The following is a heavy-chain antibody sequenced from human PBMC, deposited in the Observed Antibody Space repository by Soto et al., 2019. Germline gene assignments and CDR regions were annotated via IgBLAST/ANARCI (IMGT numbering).Heavy chain of an antibody. CDR1: GGSFSGYY. J-gene: IGHJ4*02. CDR3: ARFHDS. CDR2: INHSGST. V-gene: IGHV4-34*01. Sequence: SETLSLTCAVYGGSFSGYYWSWIRQPPGKGLEWIGEINHSGSTNYNPSLKSRVTISIDTSKNQFSLNLSSVTAADTAMYYCARFHDSWGPGILVTVSS.